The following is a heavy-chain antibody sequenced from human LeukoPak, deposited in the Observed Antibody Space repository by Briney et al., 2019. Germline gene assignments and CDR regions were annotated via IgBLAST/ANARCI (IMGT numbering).Heavy chain of an antibody. Sequence: PGESLRLSCAASGFTFSSYAMSWVRQAPGKGLEWVSSIISSGAATYYADSVKGRFTISRDNSDNTLYLQMNSLRAEDTAVYYCAKDRPNYYGSNGHYYKLNGDCWGQGTLVTVSS. J-gene: IGHJ4*02. V-gene: IGHV3-23*01. CDR3: AKDRPNYYGSNGHYYKLNGDC. D-gene: IGHD3-22*01. CDR1: GFTFSSYA. CDR2: IISSGAAT.